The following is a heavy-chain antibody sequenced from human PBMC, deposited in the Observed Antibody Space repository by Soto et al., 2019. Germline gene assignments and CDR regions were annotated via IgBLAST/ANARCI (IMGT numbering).Heavy chain of an antibody. CDR1: GFAFSGYP. Sequence: EVQLLESGGGLVQPGGSLRLSCAASGFAFSGYPMSWVRQTPGKGLEWVSGIDASTGRTYFADSVEGRFTISRDNSKITLYLQMNRLRVADTAIYYCAKVDSSGWDRSFDYWGQGTLVTVSS. D-gene: IGHD6-19*01. CDR2: IDASTGRT. V-gene: IGHV3-23*01. CDR3: AKVDSSGWDRSFDY. J-gene: IGHJ4*02.